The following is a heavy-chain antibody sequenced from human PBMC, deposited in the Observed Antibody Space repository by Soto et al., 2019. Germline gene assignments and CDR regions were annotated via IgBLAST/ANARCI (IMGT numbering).Heavy chain of an antibody. CDR2: INPSGGST. V-gene: IGHV1-46*01. J-gene: IGHJ6*02. Sequence: ASVKVSCKASGYTFTSYYMHWVRQAPGQGLEWMGIINPSGGSTSYAQKFQGRVTMTRDTSTSTVYMELSSLRSEDTAVYYCARVGGSTSETYYYYGMDVWGQGTRVTVSS. CDR3: ARVGGSTSETYYYYGMDV. D-gene: IGHD2-2*01. CDR1: GYTFTSYY.